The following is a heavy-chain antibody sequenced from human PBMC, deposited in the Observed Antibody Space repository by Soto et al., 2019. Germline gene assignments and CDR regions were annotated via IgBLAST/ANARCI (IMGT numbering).Heavy chain of an antibody. J-gene: IGHJ5*02. Sequence: QVQLVQSGAEVKKPGSSVKVSCKASGGTFSSYAISWVRQAPGQGLEWMGGIIPIFGTANYAQKFQGRVTITADEYTSTAYMELSSLRSEDTAVYYCARDHGTGHGSSRTGWFDPWGQGTLVTVSS. CDR1: GGTFSSYA. V-gene: IGHV1-69*01. CDR3: ARDHGTGHGSSRTGWFDP. D-gene: IGHD6-19*01. CDR2: IIPIFGTA.